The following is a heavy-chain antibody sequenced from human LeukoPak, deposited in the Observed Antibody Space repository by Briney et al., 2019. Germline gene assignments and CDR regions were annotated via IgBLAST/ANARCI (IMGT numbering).Heavy chain of an antibody. CDR3: ATLPQQSGCSVCTCSPGLGY. Sequence: AAVKVSCKACVYTYTSYYMHGVRQAGGQGLEWMGIINPSWCSTSYAQKFRGRVTMTRDTYTRTVYTELSSLRSEDTAVYYCATLPQQSGCSVCTCSPGLGYWGQGTLVTVSS. V-gene: IGHV1-46*01. D-gene: IGHD2-15*01. CDR2: INPSWCST. J-gene: IGHJ4*02. CDR1: VYTYTSYY.